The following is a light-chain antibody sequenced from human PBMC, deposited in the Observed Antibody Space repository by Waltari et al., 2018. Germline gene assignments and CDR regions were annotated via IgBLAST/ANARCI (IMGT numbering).Light chain of an antibody. V-gene: IGLV4-69*01. CDR1: SGHSTNV. CDR3: QTGGHGTWV. Sequence: QLVLTQSPSASAPLGASVKLTCTLSSGHSTNVIAGHPKRPENGPRFVMKVNSDGSHSKGDEIPDRFSGSSSGAERYLTISSLQSEDEADYYCQTGGHGTWVFGGGTKLTVL. CDR2: VNSDGSH. J-gene: IGLJ3*02.